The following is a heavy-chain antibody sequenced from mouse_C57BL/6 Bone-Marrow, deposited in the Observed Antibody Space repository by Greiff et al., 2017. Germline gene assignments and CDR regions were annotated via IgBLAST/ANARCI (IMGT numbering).Heavy chain of an antibody. Sequence: LQLQQSGAELARPGASVKLSCKASGYTFTSYGISWVKQSTGQGLEWFGEIYPRIGNTYYNENFTGKAHLTADKSSSTASMELRSQTSEDSAVYFCAGGVISTVVATPDWFAYWGQGTLVTVSA. CDR2: IYPRIGNT. D-gene: IGHD1-1*01. V-gene: IGHV1-81*01. CDR1: GYTFTSYG. CDR3: AGGVISTVVATPDWFAY. J-gene: IGHJ3*01.